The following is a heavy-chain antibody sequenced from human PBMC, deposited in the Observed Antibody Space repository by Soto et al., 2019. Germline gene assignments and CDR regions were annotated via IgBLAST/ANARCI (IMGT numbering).Heavy chain of an antibody. CDR2: INHSGST. CDR3: AGDIVAPNHNWFDP. V-gene: IGHV4-34*01. CDR1: GGSFSGYY. Sequence: SETLSLTCAVYGGSFSGYYWSWIRQPPGKGLEWIGEINHSGSTNYNPSLKSRVTISVDTSKNQFSLKLSSVTAADTAVYYCAGDIVAPNHNWFDPWGQGTLVTVSS. D-gene: IGHD5-12*01. J-gene: IGHJ5*02.